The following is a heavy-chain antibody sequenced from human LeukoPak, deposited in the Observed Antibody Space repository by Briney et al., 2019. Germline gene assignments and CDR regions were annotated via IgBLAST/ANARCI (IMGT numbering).Heavy chain of an antibody. J-gene: IGHJ6*03. CDR1: GGTFSSYA. V-gene: IGHV1-69*05. CDR2: IIPIFGTA. Sequence: GASVKVSCKASGGTFSSYAISWVRQAPGQGLEWMGGIIPIFGTANYAQKFQGRVTITTDESTSTAYMELSSLRSEDTAVYYCASTFGVVMFLDYYYYMDVWGKGTTVTVSS. D-gene: IGHD3-3*01. CDR3: ASTFGVVMFLDYYYYMDV.